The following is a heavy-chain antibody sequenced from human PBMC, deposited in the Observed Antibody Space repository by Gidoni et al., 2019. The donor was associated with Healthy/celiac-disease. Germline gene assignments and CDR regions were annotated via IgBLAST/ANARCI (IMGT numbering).Heavy chain of an antibody. J-gene: IGHJ4*02. Sequence: EVPVVESGGGLVQPGGSLRLSFAASGFTVSCNYMGWVRQAPGKGLEWVSVIYSGGSTYYADSVKGRFTISRDNSKNTLYLQMNSLRAEDTAVYYCARDSITVAGRGYYFDYWGQGTLVTVSS. CDR2: IYSGGST. CDR1: GFTVSCNY. V-gene: IGHV3-66*01. D-gene: IGHD6-19*01. CDR3: ARDSITVAGRGYYFDY.